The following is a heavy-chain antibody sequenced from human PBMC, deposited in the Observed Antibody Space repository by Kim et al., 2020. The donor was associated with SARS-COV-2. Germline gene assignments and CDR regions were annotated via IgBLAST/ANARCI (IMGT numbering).Heavy chain of an antibody. CDR1: GFTFSSYW. Sequence: GGSLRLSCAASGFTFSSYWMHWVRQAPGKGLVWVSRINSDGSTTNYADSVKGRFTISRDNAKNTLYLQMNSLRVEDTAVYYCAEIRGSGTYSTYCGQRALVTVSS. CDR2: INSDGSTT. J-gene: IGHJ4*02. CDR3: AEIRGSGTYSTY. V-gene: IGHV3-74*01. D-gene: IGHD1-26*01.